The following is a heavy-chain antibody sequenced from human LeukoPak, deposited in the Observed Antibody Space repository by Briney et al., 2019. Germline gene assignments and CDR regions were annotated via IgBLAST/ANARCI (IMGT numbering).Heavy chain of an antibody. V-gene: IGHV3-30*18. Sequence: GGSLRLSCAASGFTFSSYGMLWVRQAPGKGLEWVAVISYDGSNKYYADSVKGRFTISRDNSKNTLYLQMNSLRAEDTAVYYCAKDGFDYWGQGTLVTVSS. CDR1: GFTFSSYG. J-gene: IGHJ4*02. CDR2: ISYDGSNK. CDR3: AKDGFDY.